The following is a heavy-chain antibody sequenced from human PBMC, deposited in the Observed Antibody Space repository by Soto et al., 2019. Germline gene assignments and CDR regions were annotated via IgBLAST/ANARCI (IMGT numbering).Heavy chain of an antibody. D-gene: IGHD6-13*01. CDR3: ARITYTSGWSKSDS. V-gene: IGHV4-59*01. CDR2: IHYIGST. J-gene: IGHJ4*02. CDR1: GCSIRTYY. Sequence: PSETLSLTCTVSGCSIRTYYWSWIRQPPGRGLEWIGYIHYIGSTNYNPSLKSRVTISVDTSKNQFSLKLSSVTAADTAIYYCARITYTSGWSKSDSWGQG.